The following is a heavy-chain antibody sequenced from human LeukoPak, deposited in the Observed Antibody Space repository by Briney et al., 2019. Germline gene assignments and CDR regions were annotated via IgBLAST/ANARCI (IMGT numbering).Heavy chain of an antibody. Sequence: GGSLRLSCAVSGFTFSDAWMSWVRQAPGKGLEWVGHIKSKTDGGTTDYAAPVKGRFAISRDDSKDTLYLQMNSLKTEDTAVYYCTTEIVDTVSYGMDVWGQGTTVTVSS. D-gene: IGHD5-18*01. CDR3: TTEIVDTVSYGMDV. CDR2: IKSKTDGGTT. J-gene: IGHJ6*02. V-gene: IGHV3-15*01. CDR1: GFTFSDAW.